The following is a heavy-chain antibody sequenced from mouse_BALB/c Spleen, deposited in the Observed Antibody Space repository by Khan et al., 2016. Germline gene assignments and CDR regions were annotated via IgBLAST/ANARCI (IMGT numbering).Heavy chain of an antibody. CDR1: GFAFSRYD. Sequence: EVELVESGRGLVKPGGSLKLSCAASGFAFSRYDMSWVRQTPEKRLEWVAFISSGGDFTYYPDTVNGRFTISSENTKNTLFLQMSSLRSDDTAIYYCARHGLPHWYFDVWGAGTTVTVSS. D-gene: IGHD2-4*01. CDR3: ARHGLPHWYFDV. CDR2: ISSGGDFT. V-gene: IGHV5-12-1*01. J-gene: IGHJ1*01.